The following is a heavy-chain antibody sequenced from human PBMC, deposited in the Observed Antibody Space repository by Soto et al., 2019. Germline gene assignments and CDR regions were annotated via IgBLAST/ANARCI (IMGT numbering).Heavy chain of an antibody. V-gene: IGHV3-23*01. CDR2: INNGDST. J-gene: IGHJ4*02. Sequence: GGSLRLSCAASGFTFSGYAMSWVRQAPGKGLEWVSLINNGDSTFYADSVKGRFTISRDNSKNTLYLQMNSLRAEDTAVYYCAKWHSSGYDPLDYWGQGPLVTVSS. CDR3: AKWHSSGYDPLDY. D-gene: IGHD3-22*01. CDR1: GFTFSGYA.